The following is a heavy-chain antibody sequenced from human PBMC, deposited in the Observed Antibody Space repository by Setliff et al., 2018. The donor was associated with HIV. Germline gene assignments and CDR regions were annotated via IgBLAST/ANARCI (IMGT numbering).Heavy chain of an antibody. J-gene: IGHJ4*02. V-gene: IGHV5-51*01. D-gene: IGHD6-13*01. CDR3: ARVQQQLLQEDDYFDY. CDR2: IYPGDSDT. CDR1: GYSFTNYW. Sequence: KGSGYSFTNYWSGWVRQMPGKGLEWVGIIYPGDSDTRYSPSFQGQVTISVDKSINTLYLQMNSLRPEDTAVYYCARVQQQLLQEDDYFDYWGQGTLVTVSS.